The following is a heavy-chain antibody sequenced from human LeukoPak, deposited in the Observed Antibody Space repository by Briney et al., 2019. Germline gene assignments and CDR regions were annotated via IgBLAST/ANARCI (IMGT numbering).Heavy chain of an antibody. CDR1: GFTFSRYG. D-gene: IGHD6-13*01. CDR2: IWYDGSNK. Sequence: PGGSLRLSCAASGFTFSRYGMHWVRQAPGKGLEWVAVIWYDGSNKYYADSVKGRFTISRDNSKNTLYLQMNSLRAEDTAVYYCARCGSSSWRTPYYFDYWGQGTLVTVSS. J-gene: IGHJ4*02. V-gene: IGHV3-33*01. CDR3: ARCGSSSWRTPYYFDY.